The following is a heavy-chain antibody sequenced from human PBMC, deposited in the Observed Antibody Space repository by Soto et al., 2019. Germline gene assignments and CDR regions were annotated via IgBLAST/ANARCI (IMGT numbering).Heavy chain of an antibody. CDR1: GGSISSSSYY. CDR2: IYYSGST. D-gene: IGHD6-13*01. V-gene: IGHV4-39*01. Sequence: PSETLSLTCTVSGGSISSSSYYWGWIRQPPGKGLEWIGSIYYSGSTYYNPSLKSRVTISVDTSKNQFSLKLSSVTAADTAVYYCDRNSIAEAGHCRTENWLDTWGPGTLVPVSS. CDR3: DRNSIAEAGHCRTENWLDT. J-gene: IGHJ5*02.